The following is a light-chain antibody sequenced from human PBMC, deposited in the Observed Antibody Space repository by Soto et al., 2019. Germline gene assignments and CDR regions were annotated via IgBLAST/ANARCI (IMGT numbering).Light chain of an antibody. CDR2: EVS. Sequence: QSALTQPASVSGSPGQSITISCTGTSSDVDGYNYVSWYQQHPGKAPKLMIYEVSNRPSGVSNRFSGSKSGNTASLTISGLQAEDEADYYCSSYTRSSTLVFGTGTKVTVL. V-gene: IGLV2-14*01. CDR1: SSDVDGYNY. CDR3: SSYTRSSTLV. J-gene: IGLJ1*01.